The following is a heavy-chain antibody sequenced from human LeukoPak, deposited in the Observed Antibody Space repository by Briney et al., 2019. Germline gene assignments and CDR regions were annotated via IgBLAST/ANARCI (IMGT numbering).Heavy chain of an antibody. CDR1: GFTFSSYA. V-gene: IGHV3-48*04. J-gene: IGHJ3*02. CDR3: ARGLPSAAYVLRFLEWLSAFDI. CDR2: ISSSGSTI. Sequence: GRSLRLSCAASGFTFSSYAMHWVRQAPGKGLEWVSYISSSGSTIYYADSVKGRFTISRDNAKNSLYLQMNSLRAEDTAVYYCARGLPSAAYVLRFLEWLSAFDIWGQGTMVTVSS. D-gene: IGHD3-3*01.